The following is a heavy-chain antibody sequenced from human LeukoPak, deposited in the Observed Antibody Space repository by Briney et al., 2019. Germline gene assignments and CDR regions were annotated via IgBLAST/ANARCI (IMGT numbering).Heavy chain of an antibody. Sequence: PSETLSLTCTVSGGSISSYYWSWTRQPPGKGLEWIGYIYYSGSTNYNPSLKSRVTISVDTSKNQFSLKLSSVTAADTAVYYCASLGIAAAGSYYYGMDVWGQGTTVTVSS. CDR2: IYYSGST. J-gene: IGHJ6*02. CDR3: ASLGIAAAGSYYYGMDV. D-gene: IGHD6-13*01. V-gene: IGHV4-59*08. CDR1: GGSISSYY.